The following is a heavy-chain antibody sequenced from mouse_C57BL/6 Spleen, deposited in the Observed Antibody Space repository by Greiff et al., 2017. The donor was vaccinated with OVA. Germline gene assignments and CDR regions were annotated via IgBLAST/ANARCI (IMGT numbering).Heavy chain of an antibody. CDR2: INTSTGGT. CDR3: ALIYYDPSWFAY. V-gene: IGHV1-42*01. Sequence: VQLQQSGPELVKPGASVKISCKASGYSFTGYYMNWVKQSPEKSLEWIGEINTSTGGTTYNQKFKAKATLTVDKSSSTAYMQLKSLTSEDSAVYYCALIYYDPSWFAYWGQGTLVTVSA. J-gene: IGHJ3*01. D-gene: IGHD2-4*01. CDR1: GYSFTGYY.